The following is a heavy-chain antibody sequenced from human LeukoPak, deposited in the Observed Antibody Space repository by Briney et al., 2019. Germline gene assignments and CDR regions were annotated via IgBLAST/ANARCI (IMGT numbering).Heavy chain of an antibody. CDR3: ARVGVYYYYYYMDV. J-gene: IGHJ6*03. D-gene: IGHD1-26*01. CDR2: IKQDGSEK. Sequence: GSLRLSCAASGFTFSSYWMSWVRPAPGKGLEWVANIKQDGSEKYYVDSVKGRFTISRDNAKNSLYLQMNSLRAEDTAVYYCARVGVYYYYYYMDVWGKGTTVTVSS. CDR1: GFTFSSYW. V-gene: IGHV3-7*01.